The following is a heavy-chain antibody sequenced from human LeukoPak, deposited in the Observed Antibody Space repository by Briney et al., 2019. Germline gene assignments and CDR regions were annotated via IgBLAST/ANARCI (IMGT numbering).Heavy chain of an antibody. Sequence: PGGSLRLSCAASGFTFSSYSMNWVRQAPGKGLEWVSSISSSSSYIYYADSVKGRFTISRDNAKNSLYLQMNSLRDEDTAVYYCARMDIDYGDYGVYYLDYWRQGTLVTVSS. V-gene: IGHV3-21*01. D-gene: IGHD4-17*01. CDR3: ARMDIDYGDYGVYYLDY. CDR2: ISSSSSYI. J-gene: IGHJ4*02. CDR1: GFTFSSYS.